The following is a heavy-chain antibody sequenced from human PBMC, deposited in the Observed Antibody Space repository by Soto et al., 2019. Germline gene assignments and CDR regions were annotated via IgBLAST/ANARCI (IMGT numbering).Heavy chain of an antibody. D-gene: IGHD4-4*01. CDR2: IYHTERT. CDR1: GVSVSSGDYS. Sequence: RSGTLSLTCALSGVSVSSGDYSWSWIRQPPGKSLESTTNIYHTERTYYNPTLKSRVTQAVDRSPNQPSLKLSSVTAADTSMYCCAIGMTTVPTIDYWGQGTLVTVSS. V-gene: IGHV4-30-2*01. CDR3: AIGMTTVPTIDY. J-gene: IGHJ4*02.